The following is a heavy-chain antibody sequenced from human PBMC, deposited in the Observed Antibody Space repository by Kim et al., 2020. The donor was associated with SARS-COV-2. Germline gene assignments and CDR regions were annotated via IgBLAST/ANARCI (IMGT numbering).Heavy chain of an antibody. D-gene: IGHD4-17*01. V-gene: IGHV4-31*03. CDR2: IYYSGST. Sequence: SETLSLTCTVSGGSISSGGYYWSWIRQHPGKGLEWIGYIYYSGSTYYNPSLKSRVTISVDTSKNQFSLKLSSVTAADTAVYYCARGTTYSYWYFDLCGRGTLVTVSS. CDR1: GGSISSGGYY. J-gene: IGHJ2*01. CDR3: ARGTTYSYWYFDL.